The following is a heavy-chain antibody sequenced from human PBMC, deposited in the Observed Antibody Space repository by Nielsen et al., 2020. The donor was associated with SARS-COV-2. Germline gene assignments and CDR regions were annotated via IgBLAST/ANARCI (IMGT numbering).Heavy chain of an antibody. V-gene: IGHV3-64*01. CDR3: AREPPTTVVALDY. Sequence: GGSLRLSCAASGFTFSSYAMHWVRQAPGKGLEYVSAISSNGGSTYYANSVKGRFTISRDNSKNTLYLQMNSLRAEDTAVYYCAREPPTTVVALDYWGQGTLVTVSS. D-gene: IGHD4-23*01. CDR2: ISSNGGST. J-gene: IGHJ4*02. CDR1: GFTFSSYA.